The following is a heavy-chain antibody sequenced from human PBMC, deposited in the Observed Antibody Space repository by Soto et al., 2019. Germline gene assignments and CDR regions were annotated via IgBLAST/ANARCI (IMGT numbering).Heavy chain of an antibody. J-gene: IGHJ4*02. Sequence: SETLSLTCTVSGGSISSGGYYLSWIRQHPGKGLEWIGYIYYSGSTYYNPSLKSRVTISVDTSKNRFSLKLSSVTAADTAVYYCARGSSADYWGQGTLVTVSS. D-gene: IGHD3-10*01. CDR2: IYYSGST. CDR3: ARGSSADY. CDR1: GGSISSGGYY. V-gene: IGHV4-31*03.